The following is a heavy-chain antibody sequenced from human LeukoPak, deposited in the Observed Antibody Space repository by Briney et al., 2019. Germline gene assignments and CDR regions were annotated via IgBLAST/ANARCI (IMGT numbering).Heavy chain of an antibody. Sequence: SETLSLTCAVYGGSFSGYYWSWLRQPPGKGLEWMGEINHSGSTNYNPSLKSRVTISVDTSKNQFSLKLSSVTAADTAVYYCARVRAIRPDTAMVYFDYWGQGTLVTVSS. CDR3: ARVRAIRPDTAMVYFDY. D-gene: IGHD5-18*01. CDR1: GGSFSGYY. J-gene: IGHJ4*02. V-gene: IGHV4-34*01. CDR2: INHSGST.